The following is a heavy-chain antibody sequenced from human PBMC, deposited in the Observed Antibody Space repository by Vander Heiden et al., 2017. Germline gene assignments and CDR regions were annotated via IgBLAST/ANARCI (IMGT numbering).Heavy chain of an antibody. D-gene: IGHD3-3*01. CDR2: IRSKAYGGTT. V-gene: IGHV3-49*05. CDR3: TVGITIFGVVTSLDY. J-gene: IGHJ4*02. Sequence: EVQLVESGGGLVKPGRSLRLSCPASGLTFGDYAMSWFRQAPGKGLEWVGFIRSKAYGGTTEYAASVKGRFTISRDDSKSIAYLQMNSLKTEDTAVYYCTVGITIFGVVTSLDYWGQGTLVTVSS. CDR1: GLTFGDYA.